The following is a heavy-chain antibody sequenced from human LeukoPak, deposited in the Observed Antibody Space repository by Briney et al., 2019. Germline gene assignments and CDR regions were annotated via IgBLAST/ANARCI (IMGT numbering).Heavy chain of an antibody. CDR3: TGDRYFCDSSGYPYDS. V-gene: IGHV3-21*01. CDR2: ISGSSTDI. CDR1: GFTLSLNN. D-gene: IGHD3-22*01. J-gene: IGHJ3*02. Sequence: GGSLRLSCAASGFTLSLNNMIWVRQAQGEGMEWVSSISGSSTDIFYADSLKGRFTISRDNANNSLHLQMNYLGVEDTAVYYCTGDRYFCDSSGYPYDSWVRGTMVTVSS.